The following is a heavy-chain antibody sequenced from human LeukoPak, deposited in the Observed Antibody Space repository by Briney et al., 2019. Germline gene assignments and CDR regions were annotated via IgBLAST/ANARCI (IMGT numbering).Heavy chain of an antibody. CDR3: ARRALDNWYFDV. CDR1: SDSISSYF. J-gene: IGHJ2*01. CDR2: INYSGST. D-gene: IGHD4/OR15-4a*01. Sequence: NPSETLSLTCTVSSDSISSYFWSWMRQPPGKGLEWIAYINYSGSTNSNPSLKSRVAISVDTSKDEFSLRLGSVTAADTAVYYCARRALDNWYFDVWGRGTLVTVSS. V-gene: IGHV4-59*08.